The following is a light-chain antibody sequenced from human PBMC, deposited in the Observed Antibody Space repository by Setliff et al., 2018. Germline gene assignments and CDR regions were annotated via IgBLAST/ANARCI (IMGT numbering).Light chain of an antibody. J-gene: IGLJ2*01. CDR2: EVS. V-gene: IGLV2-14*01. CDR3: LSYTSKTTHAL. CDR1: SSDVGGYDY. Sequence: QSALTQPAAVSGSPGQSITTSCTGTSSDVGGYDYVSWYQQHPGKAPKLMIYEVSKRPSGVSDRFSGSKSANTASLTISGLQTEDEADYYCLSYTSKTTHALFGGGTKVTVL.